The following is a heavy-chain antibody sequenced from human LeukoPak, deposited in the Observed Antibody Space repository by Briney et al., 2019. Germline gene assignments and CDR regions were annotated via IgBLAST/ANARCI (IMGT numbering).Heavy chain of an antibody. CDR1: GASSTNDGYY. D-gene: IGHD2-2*01. CDR3: ARRAPFSNWFDP. J-gene: IGHJ5*02. Sequence: SETLSLTCTVSGASSTNDGYYWSWIRQHPGKGLEWIGYIYFSGSTYYNPTRKSRASVSVDTTTSQFSLRLTSVTAADTAFYYCARRAPFSNWFDPWGQGTLVIVYS. CDR2: IYFSGST. V-gene: IGHV4-31*03.